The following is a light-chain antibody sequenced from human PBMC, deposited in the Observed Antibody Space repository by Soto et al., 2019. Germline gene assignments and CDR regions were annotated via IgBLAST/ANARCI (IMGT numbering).Light chain of an antibody. Sequence: IQMSQSPSSLSASLGDRVTITCEASQDISNYLNWYQQKPGKAPKLLIYDASNLETGVPSRFSGSVSGTDGTFTISSLKTEDSTTYYCQQYDNLPLTFGQGTRLEIK. CDR3: QQYDNLPLT. J-gene: IGKJ5*01. CDR2: DAS. V-gene: IGKV1-33*01. CDR1: QDISNY.